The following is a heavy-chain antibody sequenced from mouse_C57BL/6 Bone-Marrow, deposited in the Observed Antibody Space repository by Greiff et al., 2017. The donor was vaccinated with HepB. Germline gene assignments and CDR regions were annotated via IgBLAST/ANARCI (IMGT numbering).Heavy chain of an antibody. CDR3: VNYDCGFAFDY. Sequence: QVQLQQPGAELVKPGASVKLSCKASGYTFTSYWMHWVQQRPGRGLEWIGRIDPSSGGTKYTEKFKSRATMTVDKPNSTAYMQLSSLTSEDSAMYYCVNYDCGFAFDYWGQGTTLTVSS. J-gene: IGHJ2*01. V-gene: IGHV1-72*01. CDR1: GYTFTSYW. CDR2: IDPSSGGT. D-gene: IGHD2-4*01.